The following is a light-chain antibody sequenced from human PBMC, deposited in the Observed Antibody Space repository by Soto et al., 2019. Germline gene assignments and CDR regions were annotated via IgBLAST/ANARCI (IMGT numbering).Light chain of an antibody. J-gene: IGLJ3*02. CDR3: TSYVGNDIWV. Sequence: QSALTQPPSASGSPGXXVTISCTXXXXDVGAYKYVSWYQQYPGKAPKLMIYEVTKRPSGVPDRFSGSKSGNTASLTVSGLQAEDEADYYCTSYVGNDIWVFGGGTKLTVL. CDR1: XXDVGAYKY. V-gene: IGLV2-8*01. CDR2: EVT.